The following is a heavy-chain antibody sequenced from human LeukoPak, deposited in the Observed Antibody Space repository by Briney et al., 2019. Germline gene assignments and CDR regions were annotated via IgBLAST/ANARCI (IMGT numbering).Heavy chain of an antibody. CDR3: AREAVSGSYCFDY. CDR2: ISYDGSNK. D-gene: IGHD1-26*01. V-gene: IGHV3-30-3*01. Sequence: GGSLRLSCAASGFTFSSYAMHWVRQAPGKGLEWVAVISYDGSNKYYADSVKGRFTISRDNSKDTLYLQMNSLRAEGTAVYYCAREAVSGSYCFDYWGQGTLVTVSS. J-gene: IGHJ4*02. CDR1: GFTFSSYA.